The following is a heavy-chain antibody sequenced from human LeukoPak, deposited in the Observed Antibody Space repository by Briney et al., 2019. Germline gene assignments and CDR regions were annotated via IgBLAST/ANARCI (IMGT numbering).Heavy chain of an antibody. J-gene: IGHJ6*02. V-gene: IGHV1-46*01. CDR3: ARGLITMIVVVGGYGMDV. Sequence: ASVKVSCKASGYTFTSYYMHWVRQAPGQGLEWMGIINPSGGSTSYAQKFQGRVTMTRDTSTSTVYMELSSLRSEDTAVYYCARGLITMIVVVGGYGMDVWGQGTTVTVSS. CDR2: INPSGGST. CDR1: GYTFTSYY. D-gene: IGHD3-22*01.